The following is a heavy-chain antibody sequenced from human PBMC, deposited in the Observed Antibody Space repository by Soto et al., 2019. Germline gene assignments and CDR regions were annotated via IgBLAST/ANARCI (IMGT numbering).Heavy chain of an antibody. Sequence: QVQLVESGGGLVKPGGSLRLSGAASAFKFSDYYMSWVRQAPGKGLEWVSYISGSGDVIYYADSVKGRFTISRDNDKKSVHMQMDTLRAGATALCYCARSPECGEGSCYGNFDLGGQGTRVAASS. CDR1: AFKFSDYY. CDR2: ISGSGDVI. V-gene: IGHV3-11*01. D-gene: IGHD3-10*01. CDR3: ARSPECGEGSCYGNFDL. J-gene: IGHJ4*02.